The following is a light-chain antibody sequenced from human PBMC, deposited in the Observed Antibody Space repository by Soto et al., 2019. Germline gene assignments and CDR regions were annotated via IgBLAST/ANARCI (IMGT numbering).Light chain of an antibody. CDR1: SSDVGSYNL. Sequence: QSALTQPASVSGSPGQSITISCTGTSSDVGSYNLVSWYQQHPGKAPKLMIYEGSKRPSGVSNRFSGSKSGNTASLTISGLQAEDEADYYCCSYAGSSTFGPHVVFGGGTQLTVL. J-gene: IGLJ2*01. CDR2: EGS. CDR3: CSYAGSSTFGPHVV. V-gene: IGLV2-23*03.